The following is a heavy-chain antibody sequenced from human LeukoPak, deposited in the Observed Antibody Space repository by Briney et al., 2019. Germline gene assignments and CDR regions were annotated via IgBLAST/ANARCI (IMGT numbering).Heavy chain of an antibody. CDR1: GGSISDFY. CDR3: ASGRIAAAV. Sequence: SETLSLTCTVSGGSISDFYWSWIRQSPQKGLEWIGYIYYDGVTNSNPSLSGRVTISVDTSKNQFSLKLSSVTAADTAVYYCASGRIAAAVWGQGTLVTVSS. J-gene: IGHJ4*02. CDR2: IYYDGVT. D-gene: IGHD6-13*01. V-gene: IGHV4-59*13.